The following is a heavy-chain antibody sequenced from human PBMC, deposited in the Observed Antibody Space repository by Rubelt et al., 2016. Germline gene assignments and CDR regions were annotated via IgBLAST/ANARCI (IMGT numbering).Heavy chain of an antibody. V-gene: IGHV1-18*01. J-gene: IGHJ3*02. CDR3: ARDRTWLVPGLDAFDI. Sequence: QVQLVQSGAEVKKPGASVKVSCKASGYTFTSYGISWVRQAPGQGLEWMGWISAYNGNTNYAQKLQGRVPMTTDTSTSTAYMELRSLGSDDTAVYYCARDRTWLVPGLDAFDIWGQGTMVTVSS. D-gene: IGHD6-19*01. CDR2: ISAYNGNT. CDR1: GYTFTSYG.